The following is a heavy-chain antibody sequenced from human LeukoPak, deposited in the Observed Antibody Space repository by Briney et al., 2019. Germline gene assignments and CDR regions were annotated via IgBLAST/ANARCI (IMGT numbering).Heavy chain of an antibody. CDR1: GGTFSSYA. CDR3: ARDYGDYGSAKYYFDY. J-gene: IGHJ4*02. V-gene: IGHV1-46*01. CDR2: INPGGGST. D-gene: IGHD4-17*01. Sequence: ASVKVSCKASGGTFSSYAISWVRQAPGQGLEWMGIINPGGGSTAYAPKFQDRVTMTRDTSTSTLNLEVSSLRSEDTAVYYCARDYGDYGSAKYYFDYWGQGTLVTVSS.